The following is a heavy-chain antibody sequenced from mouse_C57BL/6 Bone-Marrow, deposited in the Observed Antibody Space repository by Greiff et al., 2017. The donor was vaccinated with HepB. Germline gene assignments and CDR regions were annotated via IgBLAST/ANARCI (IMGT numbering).Heavy chain of an antibody. Sequence: EVKLLESGPGLVKPSQSLSLTCSVTGYSITSGYYWNWIRQFPGNKLEWMGYISYDGSNNYNPSLKNRISITRDTSKNQFFLKLNSVTTEDTATYYCARERGYSNSFDYWGQGTTLTVSS. D-gene: IGHD2-5*01. V-gene: IGHV3-6*01. CDR1: GYSITSGYY. CDR3: ARERGYSNSFDY. CDR2: ISYDGSN. J-gene: IGHJ2*01.